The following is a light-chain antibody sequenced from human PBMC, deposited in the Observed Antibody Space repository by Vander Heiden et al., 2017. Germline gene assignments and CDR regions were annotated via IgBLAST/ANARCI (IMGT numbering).Light chain of an antibody. J-gene: IGLJ3*02. CDR1: SGSIAENY. CDR2: ENN. Sequence: NFVLTQPHSLSESPGKTVTISCTRSSGSIAENYVHWYQQRPGGSPTTVILENNHRPSGVPGRFSGSIDRSSNSASLTISGLKTEDESDYYCQSYGATNVVFGGGTKLTVL. V-gene: IGLV6-57*01. CDR3: QSYGATNVV.